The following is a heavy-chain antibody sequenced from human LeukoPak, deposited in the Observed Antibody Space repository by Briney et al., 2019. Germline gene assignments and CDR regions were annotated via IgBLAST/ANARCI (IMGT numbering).Heavy chain of an antibody. Sequence: PGGSLRLSCAASGFTFSNYWMHWVRQAPGKGLVWVSRINTDGSSTTYAGSVKGRFTISRDNAENTLYLQMNSLSAEDTAVYYCARGYSSSYRIDYWGQGTLVTVSS. CDR1: GFTFSNYW. V-gene: IGHV3-74*01. CDR3: ARGYSSSYRIDY. CDR2: INTDGSST. D-gene: IGHD6-6*01. J-gene: IGHJ4*02.